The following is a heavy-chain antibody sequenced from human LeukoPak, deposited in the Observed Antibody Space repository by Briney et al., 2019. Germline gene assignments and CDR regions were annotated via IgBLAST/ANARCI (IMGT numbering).Heavy chain of an antibody. V-gene: IGHV3-74*01. J-gene: IGHJ4*02. D-gene: IGHD4-23*01. CDR2: INSDGSST. CDR1: GFTFSSYW. Sequence: GGSLRLSCAASGFTFSSYWMHWVRQAPGKGLVWVSRINSDGSSTSYADSVKGQFTISRDNAKNTLYLQMNSLRAEDTAVYYCERDPTHYGGNPDYWGQGTLVTVSS. CDR3: ERDPTHYGGNPDY.